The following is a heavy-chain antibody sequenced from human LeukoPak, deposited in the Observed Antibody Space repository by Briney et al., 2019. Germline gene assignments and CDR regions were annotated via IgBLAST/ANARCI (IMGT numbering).Heavy chain of an antibody. V-gene: IGHV3-7*01. J-gene: IGHJ4*02. CDR1: GFTFSSYW. D-gene: IGHD3-10*01. CDR3: ARDDSQPDYYGSGSPGGVLDY. Sequence: GGSLRLSCAASGFTFSSYWMSWVRQAPGKGLEWVANIKQDGSEKYYVDSVKGRFTIPRDNAKNSLYLQMNSLRAEDTAVYYCARDDSQPDYYGSGSPGGVLDYWGQGTLVTVSS. CDR2: IKQDGSEK.